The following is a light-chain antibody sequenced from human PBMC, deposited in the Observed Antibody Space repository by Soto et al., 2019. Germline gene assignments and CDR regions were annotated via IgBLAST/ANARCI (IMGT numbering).Light chain of an antibody. CDR1: RDISNY. V-gene: IGKV1-27*01. CDR3: QKYDTAPLT. J-gene: IGKJ4*01. Sequence: DIQVTQSPSSLSASLGDRVSITCRASRDISNYLDWYQQKPGQVPRLLISGASTLHSGVPSRFSGSGSGTDFTLTITSLQPEDIATYFCQKYDTAPLTFGGGTKVEI. CDR2: GAS.